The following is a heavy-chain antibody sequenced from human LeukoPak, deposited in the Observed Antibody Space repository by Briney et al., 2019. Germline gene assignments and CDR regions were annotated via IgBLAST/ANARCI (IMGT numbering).Heavy chain of an antibody. CDR1: GGSISSSSYY. J-gene: IGHJ4*02. D-gene: IGHD6-13*01. V-gene: IGHV4-39*01. Sequence: PSETLSLTCTVSGGSISSSSYYWGWIRQPPGKGLEWIGSIFYSGSTYYNPSLKSRVTIFVDTSKNQFSLKLSSVAAADTAVYYCARLRPEGAAGSPDYWGQGTLATVSS. CDR3: ARLRPEGAAGSPDY. CDR2: IFYSGST.